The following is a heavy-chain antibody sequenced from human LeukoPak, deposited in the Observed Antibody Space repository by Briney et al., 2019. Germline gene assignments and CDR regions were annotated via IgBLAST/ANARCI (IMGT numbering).Heavy chain of an antibody. D-gene: IGHD4-17*01. CDR1: GFTFSDYW. CDR2: IKPDGSEK. Sequence: GGSLRLSCAAPGFTFSDYWMTWVRQAPGKGLEWVANIKPDGSEKYYVDSVRGRFTISRDNAKNSLYLQMNSLRVEDTAVYYCAKGGATVIDYWGQGTLVTVSS. V-gene: IGHV3-7*01. CDR3: AKGGATVIDY. J-gene: IGHJ4*02.